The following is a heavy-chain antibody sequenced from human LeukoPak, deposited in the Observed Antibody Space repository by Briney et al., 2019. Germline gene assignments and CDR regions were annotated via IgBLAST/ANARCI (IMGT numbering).Heavy chain of an antibody. CDR3: ARVALSQGLDA. Sequence: GGSLRLSCAASGFTFSSYWMHWVRHAPGKGLVWVSRLNSDGSSTVYADSVKGRFTISRDNAENKLYLQMNSLRVEDTAVYYCARVALSQGLDAWGQGTLVTVSS. J-gene: IGHJ5*02. CDR1: GFTFSSYW. CDR2: LNSDGSST. D-gene: IGHD3-10*01. V-gene: IGHV3-74*01.